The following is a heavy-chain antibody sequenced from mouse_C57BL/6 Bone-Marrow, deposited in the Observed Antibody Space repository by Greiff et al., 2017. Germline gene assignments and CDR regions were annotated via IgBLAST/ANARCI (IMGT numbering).Heavy chain of an antibody. CDR2: IDPEGGDT. J-gene: IGHJ1*03. CDR3: ASYYGSSPYWYFDV. CDR1: GFNIKDYY. D-gene: IGHD1-1*01. Sequence: EVQVVESGAELVRPGASVKLSCTASGFNIKDYYMHWVKQRPEQGLEWIGRIDPEGGDTEYAPKFQGKATMTADTSSNTAYLQLSSLTSEDTAVYYCASYYGSSPYWYFDVWGTGTTVTVSS. V-gene: IGHV14-1*01.